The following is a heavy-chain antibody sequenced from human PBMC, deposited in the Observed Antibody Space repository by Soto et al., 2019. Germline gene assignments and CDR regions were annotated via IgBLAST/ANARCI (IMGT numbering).Heavy chain of an antibody. CDR2: INPSCGST. D-gene: IGHD1-7*01. J-gene: IGHJ4*02. CDR3: ARDVYNWNYRGFDY. V-gene: IGHV1-46*03. Sequence: QVQLVQSGAEVKKPGASVKVSCKASGYTFTSYYMHWVRQAPGQGLEWMGIINPSCGSTSYAQKFQARVTMTRDTYTSTVYMELSSLRSEDTAVYYCARDVYNWNYRGFDYWGQGTLVTVSS. CDR1: GYTFTSYY.